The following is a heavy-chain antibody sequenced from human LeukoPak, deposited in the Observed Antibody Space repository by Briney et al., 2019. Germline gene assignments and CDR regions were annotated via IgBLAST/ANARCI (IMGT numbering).Heavy chain of an antibody. CDR1: GFTFSSYS. D-gene: IGHD2/OR15-2a*01. CDR2: ISSSSNYI. Sequence: GGSLRLSCAASGFTFSSYSMNWVRQAPGKGLEWVSSISSSSNYIYYADSVKGRFTISRDNAKNSLYLQMNSLRAEDTAVYYCARDNSPAMTFDPWGQGTLVTVSS. J-gene: IGHJ5*02. CDR3: ARDNSPAMTFDP. V-gene: IGHV3-21*01.